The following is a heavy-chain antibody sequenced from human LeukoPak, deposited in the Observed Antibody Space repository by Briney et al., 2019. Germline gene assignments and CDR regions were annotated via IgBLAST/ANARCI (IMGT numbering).Heavy chain of an antibody. J-gene: IGHJ5*02. V-gene: IGHV1-2*02. CDR2: INPNSGGT. CDR1: GYTFTGYY. CDR3: ARDFTEYQVLDWFDP. Sequence: ASVKVSCKASGYTFTGYYMHWVRQAPGQGLEWMGWINPNSGGTNYAQKFQGRVTMTRDTSISTAYMELSRLRSDDTAVYYCARDFTEYQVLDWFDPWGQGTLVTVSS. D-gene: IGHD2-2*01.